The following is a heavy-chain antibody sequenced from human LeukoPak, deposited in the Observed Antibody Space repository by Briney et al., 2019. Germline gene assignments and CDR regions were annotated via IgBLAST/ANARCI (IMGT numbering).Heavy chain of an antibody. Sequence: SETLSLTCAVYGGSFSGYYWSWIRQPPGKGLEWIGEINHSGSTNYNPSLKSRVTISVDTSKNQFSLKLSSVTAADTAVYYRARLRYFDWLKDAFDIWGQGTMVTVSS. V-gene: IGHV4-34*01. CDR1: GGSFSGYY. J-gene: IGHJ3*02. CDR3: ARLRYFDWLKDAFDI. D-gene: IGHD3-9*01. CDR2: INHSGST.